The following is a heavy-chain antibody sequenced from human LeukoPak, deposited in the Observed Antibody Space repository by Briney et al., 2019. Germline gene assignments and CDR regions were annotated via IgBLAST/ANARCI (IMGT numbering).Heavy chain of an antibody. CDR2: IIPILGIA. D-gene: IGHD2-2*01. V-gene: IGHV1-69*04. Sequence: SVKVSCKASGGTFSSYAISWVRQAPGQGLEWMGRIIPILGIANYAQKFQGRVTITADKSTSTAYMELSSLRSEDAAVYYCASDIVVVPAAMYYFDYWGQGTLVTVSS. J-gene: IGHJ4*02. CDR1: GGTFSSYA. CDR3: ASDIVVVPAAMYYFDY.